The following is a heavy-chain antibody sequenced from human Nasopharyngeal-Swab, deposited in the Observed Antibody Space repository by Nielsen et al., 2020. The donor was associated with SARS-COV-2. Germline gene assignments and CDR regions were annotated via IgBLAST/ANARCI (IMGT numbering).Heavy chain of an antibody. CDR2: IYYSGST. J-gene: IGHJ4*02. CDR1: DGSISSSSYY. CDR3: ARQAAAAEYGYFDY. V-gene: IGHV4-39*01. Sequence: SETLSLTCTVSDGSISSSSYYWGWIRQPPGKGLEWIGSIYYSGSTYYNPSLKSRVTISVDTSKNQFSLKLSSVTAADTAVYYCARQAAAAEYGYFDYWGQGTLVTVSS. D-gene: IGHD6-13*01.